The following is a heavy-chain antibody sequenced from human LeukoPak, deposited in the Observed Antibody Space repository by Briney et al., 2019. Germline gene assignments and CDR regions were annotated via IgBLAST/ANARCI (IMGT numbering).Heavy chain of an antibody. Sequence: PSETLFLTCTVSGGSISSGSYYWGWIRQPPGKGLEWIGSIYYSGSTYYNPSLKSRVTISVDTSKNQFSLKLSSVTAADTAVYYCARDLVPDYGGNSAGDYWGQGTLVTVSS. CDR1: GGSISSGSYY. D-gene: IGHD4-23*01. CDR3: ARDLVPDYGGNSAGDY. V-gene: IGHV4-39*07. J-gene: IGHJ4*02. CDR2: IYYSGST.